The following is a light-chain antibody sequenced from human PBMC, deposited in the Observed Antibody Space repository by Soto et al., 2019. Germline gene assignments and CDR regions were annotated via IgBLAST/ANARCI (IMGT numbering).Light chain of an antibody. J-gene: IGKJ1*01. CDR3: QQYNRYPWT. CDR2: DAS. V-gene: IGKV1-5*01. CDR1: QSISSW. Sequence: DIQMTQSPSTLSASVGDRVTITCRSSQSISSWLAWYQQKPGKAPKLLIYDASSLESGVPSRFSGSGSGTEFALTISRLQPDDFATYYWQQYNRYPWTVDQGTKVEIK.